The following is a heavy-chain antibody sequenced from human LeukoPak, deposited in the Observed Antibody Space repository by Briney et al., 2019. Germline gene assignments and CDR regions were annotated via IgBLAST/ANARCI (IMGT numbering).Heavy chain of an antibody. CDR3: ARRLLYYYDSSGYYLDAFDI. J-gene: IGHJ3*02. CDR2: IWYDGSNK. CDR1: RFTFSTYG. D-gene: IGHD3-22*01. Sequence: GGSLRLACAASRFTFSTYGMHWVRQAPGKGLEWVAVIWYDGSNKYYADSVKGRFTISRDNSKNTLYLQMNSLRAEDTAVYYCARRLLYYYDSSGYYLDAFDIWGQGTMVTVSS. V-gene: IGHV3-33*01.